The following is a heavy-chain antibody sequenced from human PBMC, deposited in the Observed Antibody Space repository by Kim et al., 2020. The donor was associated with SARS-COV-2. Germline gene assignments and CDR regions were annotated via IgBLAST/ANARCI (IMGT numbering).Heavy chain of an antibody. J-gene: IGHJ6*02. CDR2: ISYDGSNK. V-gene: IGHV3-30*18. CDR3: AKSLHYEKGYYYYGMDV. Sequence: GGSLRLSCAASGFTFSSYGMHWVRQAPGKGLEWVAVISYDGSNKYYADSVKGRFTISRDNSKNTLYLQMNSLRAEDTAVYYCAKSLHYEKGYYYYGMDVWGQGTTVTVSS. CDR1: GFTFSSYG. D-gene: IGHD3-16*02.